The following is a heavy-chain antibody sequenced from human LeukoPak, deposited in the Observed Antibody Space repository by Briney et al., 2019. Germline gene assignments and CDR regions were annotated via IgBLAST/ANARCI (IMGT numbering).Heavy chain of an antibody. CDR3: ARMGVSYYYDSSTYYPVAFDV. CDR2: IFHSGIL. V-gene: IGHV4-38-2*01. D-gene: IGHD3-22*01. CDR1: GYSINGGYY. Sequence: SETLSLTCSVSGYSINGGYYWGWVRQSPGKGPEWIGTIFHSGILFYNPSFKSRVTLSIDTSRDQFSLRLTSVTAADTAIYYCARMGVSYYYDSSTYYPVAFDVWGQGTKVTVSS. J-gene: IGHJ3*01.